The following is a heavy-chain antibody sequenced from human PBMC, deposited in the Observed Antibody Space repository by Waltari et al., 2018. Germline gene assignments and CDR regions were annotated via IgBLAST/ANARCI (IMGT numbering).Heavy chain of an antibody. J-gene: IGHJ4*02. Sequence: QLQLQESGPGLVKPSETLSLTCTVSGGSISSSSYYWGWIRQPPGKGLAWIGSIYYSGSTYYNPSLKSRVTISVDTSKNQFSLKLSSVTAADTAVYDGASRIAAAGYYFDYWGQGTLVTVSS. CDR3: ASRIAAAGYYFDY. V-gene: IGHV4-39*07. CDR1: GGSISSSSYY. CDR2: IYYSGST. D-gene: IGHD6-13*01.